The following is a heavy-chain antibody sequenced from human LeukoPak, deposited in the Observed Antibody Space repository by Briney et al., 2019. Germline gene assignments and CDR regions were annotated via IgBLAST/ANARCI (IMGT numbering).Heavy chain of an antibody. D-gene: IGHD6-13*01. CDR3: VKGGYSSSWQTTSPSDY. CDR1: GFTFSSYA. CDR2: ISSNGGST. Sequence: GGPLRLSCSASGFTFSSYAMHWVRQAPGKGLEYVSAISSNGGSTYYADSVKGRFTISRDNSKNTLYLQMSSLRAEDTAVYYCVKGGYSSSWQTTSPSDYWGQGTLVTVSS. J-gene: IGHJ4*02. V-gene: IGHV3-64D*06.